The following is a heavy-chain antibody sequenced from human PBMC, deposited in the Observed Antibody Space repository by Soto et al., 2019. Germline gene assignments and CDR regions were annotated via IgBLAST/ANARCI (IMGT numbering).Heavy chain of an antibody. V-gene: IGHV3-30*03. CDR2: ISYDGSDK. J-gene: IGHJ4*02. CDR1: GFTFSSYG. CDR3: GAGQYFSDY. Sequence: QVQLVESGGGVVQPGRSLRLSCAASGFTFSSYGMHWVRQAPGKGLEWVALISYDGSDKYYADSVKGRFTISRDNSKNTVYLPMNSLRVEDTAVYYCGAGQYFSDYWGQGTLVTVSS. D-gene: IGHD6-13*01.